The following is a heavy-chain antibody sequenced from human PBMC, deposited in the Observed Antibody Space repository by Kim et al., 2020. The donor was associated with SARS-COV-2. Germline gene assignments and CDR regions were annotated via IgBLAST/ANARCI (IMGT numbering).Heavy chain of an antibody. Sequence: SETLSLTCAVSGGSISSSNWWSWVRQPPGKGLEWIGEIYHSGSTNYNPSLKSRVTISVDKSKNQFSLKLSSVTAADTAVYYCARERWAAAGTEDGYNWFDPWGQGTLVTVSS. V-gene: IGHV4-4*02. CDR1: GGSISSSNW. J-gene: IGHJ5*02. CDR3: ARERWAAAGTEDGYNWFDP. CDR2: IYHSGST. D-gene: IGHD6-13*01.